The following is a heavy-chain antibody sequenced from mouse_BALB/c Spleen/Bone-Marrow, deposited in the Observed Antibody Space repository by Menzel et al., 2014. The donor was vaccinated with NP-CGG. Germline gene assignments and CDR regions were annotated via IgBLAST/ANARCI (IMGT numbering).Heavy chain of an antibody. V-gene: IGHV3-8*02. D-gene: IGHD2-3*01. J-gene: IGHJ1*01. CDR3: ARYDGYYDWYFDV. CDR1: GDSITSGY. CDR2: ISYSGST. Sequence: EVQLQESGPSLVKPSQTLSLTCSVTGDSITSGYWNWIRKFPGNKLEYMGYISYSGSTYCYPSLKSRISITRDTSKNQYYLQLNSVTTEDTATYYCARYDGYYDWYFDVWGAGTTVTVSS.